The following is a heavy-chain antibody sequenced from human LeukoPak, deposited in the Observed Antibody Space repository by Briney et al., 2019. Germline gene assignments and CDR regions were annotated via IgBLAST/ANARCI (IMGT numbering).Heavy chain of an antibody. D-gene: IGHD2-2*01. CDR2: ISSDGSST. CDR1: GFTFSSYW. Sequence: QTGGSLRLSCAASGFTFSSYWMHWVRHAPGKGLVWVSRISSDGSSTDYADSVKGRFTISRDNAKNTLYLQMNSLRAEDTAVYYCARRRTSGDFAYWGQGTLVTVSS. CDR3: ARRRTSGDFAY. J-gene: IGHJ4*02. V-gene: IGHV3-74*01.